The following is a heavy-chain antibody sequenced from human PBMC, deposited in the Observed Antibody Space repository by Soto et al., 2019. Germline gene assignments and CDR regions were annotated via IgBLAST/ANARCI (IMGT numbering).Heavy chain of an antibody. CDR3: AKRLAATD. V-gene: IGHV3-23*01. D-gene: IGHD6-13*01. Sequence: LRLSCAASRFTFNSYAMSWVRQAPGKGLEWVSTISGSGGSTYYADSVKGRFTISRDNSKNTLYLQMNNLRAEDTAVYYCAKRLAATDWGQGTLVTVSS. J-gene: IGHJ4*02. CDR1: RFTFNSYA. CDR2: ISGSGGST.